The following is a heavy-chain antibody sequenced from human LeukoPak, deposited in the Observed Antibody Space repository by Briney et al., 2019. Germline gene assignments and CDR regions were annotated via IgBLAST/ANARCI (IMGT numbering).Heavy chain of an antibody. Sequence: GGSLRLSCAASGFTFSSFIMNWVRQAPGKGVEWVSYIGDNSAIYYADSVKGRFTISRDNAKNSLSLQMNSLRDEDTAVYYCAREGYYGAFDIWGQGTMVTVSS. CDR3: AREGYYGAFDI. V-gene: IGHV3-48*02. J-gene: IGHJ3*02. D-gene: IGHD3-10*01. CDR1: GFTFSSFI. CDR2: IGDNSAI.